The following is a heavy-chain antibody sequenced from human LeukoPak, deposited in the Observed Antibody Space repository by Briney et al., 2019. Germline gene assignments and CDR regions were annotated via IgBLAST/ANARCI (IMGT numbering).Heavy chain of an antibody. V-gene: IGHV3-23*01. Sequence: PGGSLRLSCAASGFTFGSYAMSWVRQAPGKGLEWVSAISGSGGSTYYADSVKGRFTISRDNSKNTLYLQMNSLRAEDTAVYYCANSGDSSGYYGFDYWGQGTLVTVSS. J-gene: IGHJ4*02. CDR1: GFTFGSYA. CDR2: ISGSGGST. D-gene: IGHD3-22*01. CDR3: ANSGDSSGYYGFDY.